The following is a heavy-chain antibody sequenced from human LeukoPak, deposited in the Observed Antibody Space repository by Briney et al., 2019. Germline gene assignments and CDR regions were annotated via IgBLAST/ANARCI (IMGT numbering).Heavy chain of an antibody. J-gene: IGHJ4*02. CDR2: MSYDGTNK. D-gene: IGHD2-15*01. V-gene: IGHV3-30*03. CDR1: GFTLTTYS. Sequence: GTSLRLSCAASGFTLTTYSTHWVPQAPGKGLEWVAAMSYDGTNKYYAHSVKGRFILSRDKSENTVYLQMNDLRAEDTAVYYCARVRVPSRILLPYFDYWGQGTLVTVSS. CDR3: ARVRVPSRILLPYFDY.